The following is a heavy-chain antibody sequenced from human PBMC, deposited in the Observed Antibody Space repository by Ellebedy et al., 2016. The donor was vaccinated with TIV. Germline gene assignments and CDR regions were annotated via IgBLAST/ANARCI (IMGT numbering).Heavy chain of an antibody. J-gene: IGHJ5*02. D-gene: IGHD2-2*01. V-gene: IGHV5-51*01. Sequence: GESLKISXKGFGYRFPNFWIDWVRQMPGKGLEWMGMIYPGDSDTRYSPSFQGQVTISADKSISTAYLQWSSLKASDTAMYYCARRVEGYCSSTSCYEGDWFDPWGQGTLVTVSS. CDR2: IYPGDSDT. CDR3: ARRVEGYCSSTSCYEGDWFDP. CDR1: GYRFPNFW.